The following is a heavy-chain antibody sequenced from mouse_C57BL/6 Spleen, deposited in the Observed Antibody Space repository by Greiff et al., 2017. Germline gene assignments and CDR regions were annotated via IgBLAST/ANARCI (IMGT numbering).Heavy chain of an antibody. J-gene: IGHJ1*03. CDR2: INPNNGGT. V-gene: IGHV1-22*01. Sequence: EVQLQQSGPELVKPGASVKMSCKASGYTFTDYNMHWVKQSPGQSLEWIGYINPNNGGTRYNQKFKGKATLTVNKSSSTAYMELRSLTSEDSAVYDCAQYYGSSNVAEGYFDVWGTGTTVTVSS. CDR3: AQYYGSSNVAEGYFDV. CDR1: GYTFTDYN. D-gene: IGHD1-1*01.